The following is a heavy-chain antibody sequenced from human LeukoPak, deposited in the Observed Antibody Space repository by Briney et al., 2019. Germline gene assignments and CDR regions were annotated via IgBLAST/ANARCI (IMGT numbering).Heavy chain of an antibody. V-gene: IGHV4-38-2*02. CDR3: ARDRSSSSFDP. Sequence: SETLSLTCTVSGYSISSGYYWGWMRQPPGKGLEWVGSIYHSGSTYYNPSLKSRVTISVDTSKNQFSLKLSSVTAADTAVYYCARDRSSSSFDPWGQGTLVTVSS. CDR1: GYSISSGYY. D-gene: IGHD6-6*01. J-gene: IGHJ5*02. CDR2: IYHSGST.